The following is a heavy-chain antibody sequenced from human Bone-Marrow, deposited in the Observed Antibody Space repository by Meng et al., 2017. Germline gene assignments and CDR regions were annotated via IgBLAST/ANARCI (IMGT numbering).Heavy chain of an antibody. J-gene: IGHJ4*02. CDR3: ASFMGGTTVPY. V-gene: IGHV1-2*02. D-gene: IGHD1-26*01. Sequence: ASVKVSCKASGYTFTDYYMHWVRQAPGQGLEWMGWMNPNSGGTSYAQNFQGRVTMTRDTSISTAYMEVSSLRSDDTAVYYCASFMGGTTVPYWGQGTLVTVSS. CDR1: GYTFTDYY. CDR2: MNPNSGGT.